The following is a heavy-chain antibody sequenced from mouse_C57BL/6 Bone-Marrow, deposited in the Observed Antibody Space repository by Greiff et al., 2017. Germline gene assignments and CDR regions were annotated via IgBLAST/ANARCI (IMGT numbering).Heavy chain of an antibody. V-gene: IGHV1-82*01. J-gene: IGHJ3*01. CDR2: LYPGDGDT. CDR1: GYAFSSSW. CDR3: ASPSLYYQFAY. D-gene: IGHD2-1*01. Sequence: QVQLQQSGPELVKPGASVKISCKASGYAFSSSWMNWVKQRPGKGLEWIGRLYPGDGDTNYNGKFKGKATLTADKSSSTAYMQLSSLTSEDSAVYFCASPSLYYQFAYWGQGTLVTVSA.